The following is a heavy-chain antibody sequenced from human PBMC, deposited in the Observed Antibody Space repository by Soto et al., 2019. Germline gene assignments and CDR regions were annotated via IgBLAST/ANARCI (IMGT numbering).Heavy chain of an antibody. CDR2: ISYDGSNK. D-gene: IGHD3-22*01. Sequence: GGSLRLSCAASGFTFSSYGMHWVRQAPGKGLEWVAVISYDGSNKYYADSVKGRFTISRDNSKNTLYLQMNSLRAEDTAVYYCASNRGDYYDSSGSPAGYWGQGTLVTVSS. CDR1: GFTFSSYG. J-gene: IGHJ4*02. CDR3: ASNRGDYYDSSGSPAGY. V-gene: IGHV3-30*03.